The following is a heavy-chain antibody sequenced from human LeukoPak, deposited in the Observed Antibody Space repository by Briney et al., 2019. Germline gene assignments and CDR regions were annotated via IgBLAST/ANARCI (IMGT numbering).Heavy chain of an antibody. CDR2: NSAYNGNT. D-gene: IGHD6-13*01. Sequence: ASVTVSCKASGYTFTSYGISWVRQAPGQGLEWMGWNSAYNGNTNYAQKLQGRVTMTTDTSTSTAYMELRSLRSDDTAVYYCARVVGSSSWDNWFDPWGQGTLVTVSS. CDR1: GYTFTSYG. J-gene: IGHJ5*02. V-gene: IGHV1-18*01. CDR3: ARVVGSSSWDNWFDP.